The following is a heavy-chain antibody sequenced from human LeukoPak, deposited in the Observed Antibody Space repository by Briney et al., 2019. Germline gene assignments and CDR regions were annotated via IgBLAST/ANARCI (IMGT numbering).Heavy chain of an antibody. D-gene: IGHD3-22*01. CDR1: GGSFSGYY. Sequence: PSETLSLTCAVYGGSFSGYYWSWIRQPPGKGLEWIGEINHSGSTNYNPSLKSRVTISVDTSKNQFSLKLSSVTAADTAVYYCARHPPNYYDSSGWWFDPWGQGTLVTVSS. J-gene: IGHJ5*02. CDR2: INHSGST. CDR3: ARHPPNYYDSSGWWFDP. V-gene: IGHV4-34*01.